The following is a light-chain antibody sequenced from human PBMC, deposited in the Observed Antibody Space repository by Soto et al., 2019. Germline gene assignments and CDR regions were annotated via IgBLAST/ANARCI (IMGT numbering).Light chain of an antibody. CDR2: EVS. V-gene: IGLV2-8*01. CDR1: SSDVGGYNF. J-gene: IGLJ2*01. CDR3: SPYAGGNNLV. Sequence: QSVLTQPPSASGSPGQSVTISCTGTSSDVGGYNFVSWYQQHPGKAPKLMIYEVSKRPSGVPDRFSGSKSGNTASPTVSGLQAEDEADYYCSPYAGGNNLVFGGGT.